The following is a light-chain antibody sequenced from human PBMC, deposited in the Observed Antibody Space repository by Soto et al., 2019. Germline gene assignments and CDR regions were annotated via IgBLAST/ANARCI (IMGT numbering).Light chain of an antibody. CDR2: AAS. J-gene: IGKJ5*01. V-gene: IGKV1-12*01. CDR1: QGISSW. Sequence: DIQMTQSPSPVSAAVGDRVTITCRASQGISSWLAWYQKKPGKAPNLLIYAASSLQSGVPSRFSGSESGTDFTLTISSLQPEDCAIYFCQQANSFPITFGQGTRLGL. CDR3: QQANSFPIT.